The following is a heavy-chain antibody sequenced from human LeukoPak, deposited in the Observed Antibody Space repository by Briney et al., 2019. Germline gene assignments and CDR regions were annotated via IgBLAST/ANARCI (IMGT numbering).Heavy chain of an antibody. CDR1: GYSISSGYY. CDR3: ARHRWCYDSSGSFDY. D-gene: IGHD3-22*01. V-gene: IGHV4-38-2*01. CDR2: IYHSGST. Sequence: SETLSLTCAVSGYSISSGYYWGWIRQPPGKGLEWIGSIYHSGSTYYNPSLKSRVTISVDTSKNQFSLKLSSVTAADTAVYYCARHRWCYDSSGSFDYWGQGTLVTVSS. J-gene: IGHJ4*02.